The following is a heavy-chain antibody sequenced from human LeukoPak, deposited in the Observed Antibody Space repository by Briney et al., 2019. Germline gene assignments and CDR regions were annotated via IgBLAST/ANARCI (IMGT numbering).Heavy chain of an antibody. CDR3: ARLVVVVAASHFDY. CDR2: IYYSGST. J-gene: IGHJ4*02. V-gene: IGHV4-59*12. CDR1: GGSISIYY. D-gene: IGHD2-15*01. Sequence: PPETLSLTCTHSGGSISIYYWSWIRQPPGKGLEWIGYIYYSGSTNYNPSLKRRVNISVATSQNQFSLKLSSVTAADTAVYYCARLVVVVAASHFDYWGQGTLVTVSS.